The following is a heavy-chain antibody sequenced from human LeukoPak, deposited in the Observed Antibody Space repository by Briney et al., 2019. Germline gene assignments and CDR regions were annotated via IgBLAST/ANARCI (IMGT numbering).Heavy chain of an antibody. CDR1: GFTVSSNY. Sequence: GGSLRLSCAASGFTVSSNYMSWVRQAPGKGLEWVSYISSSSSTIYYADSVKGRFTISRDNAKNSLYLQMNSLRAEDTAVYYCARDLGGDQLGKFDPWGQGTLVTVSS. J-gene: IGHJ5*02. D-gene: IGHD7-27*01. V-gene: IGHV3-48*01. CDR2: ISSSSSTI. CDR3: ARDLGGDQLGKFDP.